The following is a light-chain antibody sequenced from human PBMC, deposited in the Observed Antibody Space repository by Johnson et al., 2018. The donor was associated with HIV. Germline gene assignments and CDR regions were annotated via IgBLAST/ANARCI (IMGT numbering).Light chain of an antibody. CDR2: DNN. V-gene: IGLV1-51*01. CDR1: RSNIGSNF. J-gene: IGLJ1*01. Sequence: QSVLTQPPSVSAAPGQKVTISCSGSRSNIGSNFVSWYHQLPGTAPKLLIYDNNKRPSGIPDRFSGSKSGSSATLGITGLQTGDEADYYCGTWDSSLSAEVFGTGTKVTVL. CDR3: GTWDSSLSAEV.